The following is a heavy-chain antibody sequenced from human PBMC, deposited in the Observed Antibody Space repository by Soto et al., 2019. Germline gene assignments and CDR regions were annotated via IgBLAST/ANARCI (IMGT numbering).Heavy chain of an antibody. CDR3: ARDHGNIVATMVH. CDR1: GFTVSSNY. J-gene: IGHJ4*02. D-gene: IGHD5-12*01. V-gene: IGHV3-66*01. CDR2: IYSGGST. Sequence: GGSLRLSCAASGFTVSSNYMSWVRQAPGKGLEWVSVIYSGGSTYYADSVKGRFTISRDNSKNTLYLQMNSLRAEDTAVYYCARDHGNIVATMVHWGQGTLVTVSS.